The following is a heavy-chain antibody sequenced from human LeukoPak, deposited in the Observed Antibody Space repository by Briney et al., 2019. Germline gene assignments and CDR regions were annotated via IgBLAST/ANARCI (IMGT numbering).Heavy chain of an antibody. D-gene: IGHD4-23*01. J-gene: IGHJ4*02. CDR1: GFTFSDYL. Sequence: GGALRLSCSASGFTFSDYLMIWVRQAPGKGLEWVANIRQDDSEKNYVDSVKGRFTISRDNAKFSLYLQMNSLRAEDKAVYYCATDRKVGTWDPRFNYWGQGTLVTVSS. CDR3: ATDRKVGTWDPRFNY. V-gene: IGHV3-7*01. CDR2: IRQDDSEK.